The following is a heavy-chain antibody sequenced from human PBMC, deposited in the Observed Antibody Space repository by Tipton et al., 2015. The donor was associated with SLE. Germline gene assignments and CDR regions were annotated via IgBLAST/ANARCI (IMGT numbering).Heavy chain of an antibody. J-gene: IGHJ3*02. Sequence: GSLRLSCSASGFTFSNYWMHWVRQAPGKGLVWVSRINGAGTITNYADSVKGRFTISRDNAKKTVYLQLSSLRAEDTAVYSCAPITVSSLYESLDMWGQGTLVTVSS. CDR2: INGAGTIT. CDR1: GFTFSNYW. CDR3: APITVSSLYESLDM. V-gene: IGHV3-74*01. D-gene: IGHD3-16*01.